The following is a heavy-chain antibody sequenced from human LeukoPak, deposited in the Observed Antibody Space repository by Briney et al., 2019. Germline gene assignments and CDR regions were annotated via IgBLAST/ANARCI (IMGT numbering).Heavy chain of an antibody. V-gene: IGHV1-2*02. CDR2: INPNSGGT. J-gene: IGHJ4*02. Sequence: ASVKVSCKASGYTFTVYYMHWVRQAPGQGLEWMGWINPNSGGTNYAQKFQGRVTMTRDMSTSTVYMELSSLRSEDTAVYYCARMGRDGYNLWYWGQGTLVTVSS. D-gene: IGHD5-24*01. CDR1: GYTFTVYY. CDR3: ARMGRDGYNLWY.